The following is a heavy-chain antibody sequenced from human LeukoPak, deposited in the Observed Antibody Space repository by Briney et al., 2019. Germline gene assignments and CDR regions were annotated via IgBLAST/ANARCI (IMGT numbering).Heavy chain of an antibody. CDR3: TRDWSSTSWFAFDV. CDR1: GFTFGDYA. D-gene: IGHD2-2*01. V-gene: IGHV3-49*03. CDR2: IRSKAYGGTT. J-gene: IGHJ3*01. Sequence: GSLRLSCTASGFTFGDYAMSWFRQARGKGLEWVGCIRSKAYGGTTEYAASVKDRFTISRDDSKSNAYLQMNSLETEDTAVYFSTRDWSSTSWFAFDVWGQATMVTVSS.